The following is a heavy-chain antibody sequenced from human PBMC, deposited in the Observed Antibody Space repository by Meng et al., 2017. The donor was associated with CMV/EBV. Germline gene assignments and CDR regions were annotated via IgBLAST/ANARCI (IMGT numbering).Heavy chain of an antibody. J-gene: IGHJ5*02. V-gene: IGHV1-46*01. CDR2: INPSGGST. D-gene: IGHD3-3*01. CDR1: GYTFTSYG. CDR3: ARALVRFFLFDP. Sequence: ASVKVSCKASGYTFTSYGISWVRQAPGQGLEWMGIINPSGGSTSYAQKFQGRVTMTRDTSTSTVYMELSSLRSEDTAVYYCARALVRFFLFDPWGQGTLVTVSS.